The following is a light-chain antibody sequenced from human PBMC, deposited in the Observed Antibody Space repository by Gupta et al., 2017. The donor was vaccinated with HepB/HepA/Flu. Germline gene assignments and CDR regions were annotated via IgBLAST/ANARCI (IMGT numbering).Light chain of an antibody. CDR2: AAS. CDR1: QSISSY. CDR3: QQSYSTPYT. Sequence: IQMTESPSSLSASVGDRVTITCRASQSISSYLNWYQQKPGKVPKLLIYAASSLQSGVPSRFSGSGSGTDFTLTISSLQPEDFATYYCQQSYSTPYTFGQGTKLEIK. V-gene: IGKV1-39*01. J-gene: IGKJ2*01.